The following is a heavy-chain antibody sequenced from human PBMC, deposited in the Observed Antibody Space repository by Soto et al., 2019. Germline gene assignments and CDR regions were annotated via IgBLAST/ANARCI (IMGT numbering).Heavy chain of an antibody. J-gene: IGHJ2*01. Sequence: QVQLQESGPGLVKPSQTLSLTCTVSGGSISSGGYYWSWIRQHPGKGLEWSGYIYYSGSTYYNPSLKSRVTIAVDTSKNPLSLKLSSVTAADTAVYYCARERCGGDCTYWYFDLWGRGTLVTVSS. V-gene: IGHV4-31*03. D-gene: IGHD2-21*02. CDR3: ARERCGGDCTYWYFDL. CDR2: IYYSGST. CDR1: GGSISSGGYY.